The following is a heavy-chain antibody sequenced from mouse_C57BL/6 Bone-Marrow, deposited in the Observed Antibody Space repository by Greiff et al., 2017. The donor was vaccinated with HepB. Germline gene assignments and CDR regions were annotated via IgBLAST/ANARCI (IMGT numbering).Heavy chain of an antibody. J-gene: IGHJ4*01. Sequence: EVHLVESGGGLVQPKGSLKLSCAASGFSFNTYAMNWVRQAPGKGLEWVARIRSKSNNYATYYADSVKDRFTISRDDSESMLYLQMNNLKTEDTAMYYCVRPIYYYGSSYVRYAMDYWGQGTSVTVSS. D-gene: IGHD1-1*01. V-gene: IGHV10-1*01. CDR3: VRPIYYYGSSYVRYAMDY. CDR2: IRSKSNNYAT. CDR1: GFSFNTYA.